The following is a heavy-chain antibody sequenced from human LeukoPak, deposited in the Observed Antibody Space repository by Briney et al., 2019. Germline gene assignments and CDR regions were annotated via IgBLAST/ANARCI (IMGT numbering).Heavy chain of an antibody. D-gene: IGHD5-24*01. V-gene: IGHV4-39*07. CDR2: IFYSGST. CDR1: GGSISTSNYY. CDR3: ARGRRDGYTLYYMDV. J-gene: IGHJ6*03. Sequence: SETLSLTCTVSGGSISTSNYYWGWIRQPPGKGLEWIGNIFYSGSTYYSPSLKSRVTISLDTSRNQSSLKLNSVTAADTAVYYCARGRRDGYTLYYMDVWGKGTTVTVSS.